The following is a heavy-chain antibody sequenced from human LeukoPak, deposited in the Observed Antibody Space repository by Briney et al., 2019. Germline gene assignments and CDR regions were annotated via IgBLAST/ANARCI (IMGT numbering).Heavy chain of an antibody. D-gene: IGHD4-17*01. CDR2: ISSSSSYI. J-gene: IGHJ4*02. CDR1: GFTFSSYS. CDR3: ARPMTTVFDY. V-gene: IGHV3-21*01. Sequence: PGGSLRLSCAASGFTFSSYSMNWVRQAPGKGLECVSSISSSSSYIYYADSVRGRFTISRDNAKNSLYLQMNSLRAEDTAVYYCARPMTTVFDYWGQGTLVTVSS.